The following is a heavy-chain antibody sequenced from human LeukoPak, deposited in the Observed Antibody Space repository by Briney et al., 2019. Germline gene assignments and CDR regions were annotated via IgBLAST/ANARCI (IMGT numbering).Heavy chain of an antibody. D-gene: IGHD4-23*01. V-gene: IGHV1-8*01. CDR2: MNPNSGNT. CDR1: GYTFTSYD. Sequence: GASVKVSCKASGYTFTSYDINWVRQATGQGLEWMGWMNPNSGNTGYAQKFQGRVTMTRNTSISTAYMELSSLRSEDTAVYYCARHWPVYGGNPYYYYYYGMDVWGQGTTVTVSS. CDR3: ARHWPVYGGNPYYYYYYGMDV. J-gene: IGHJ6*02.